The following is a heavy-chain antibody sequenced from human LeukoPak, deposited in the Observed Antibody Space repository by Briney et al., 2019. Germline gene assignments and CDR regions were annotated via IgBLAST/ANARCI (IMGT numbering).Heavy chain of an antibody. V-gene: IGHV3-21*04. CDR2: ISSSSSYI. CDR1: GFTFSSYS. J-gene: IGHJ3*02. D-gene: IGHD3-22*01. Sequence: GGSLRLSCAASGFTFSSYSMNWVRQAPGKGLEWVSSISSSSSYIYYADSVKGRFTIPRDNAKNSLYLQMNSLRAEDTAVYYCAKVLRTYYYDSSGYYDAFDIWGQGTMVTVSS. CDR3: AKVLRTYYYDSSGYYDAFDI.